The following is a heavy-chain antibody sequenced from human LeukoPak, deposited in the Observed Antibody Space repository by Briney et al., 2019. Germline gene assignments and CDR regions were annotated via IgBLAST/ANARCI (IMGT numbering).Heavy chain of an antibody. J-gene: IGHJ4*02. CDR1: GFTFSSYW. V-gene: IGHV3-21*01. Sequence: GGSLRLSCAAPGFTFSSYWMSWVRQAPGKGLEWVSSISSSSSYIYYADSVKGRFTISRDNAKNSLYLQMNSLRAEDTAVYYCARVRSGSYYVIMDYWGQGTLVTVSS. D-gene: IGHD1-26*01. CDR3: ARVRSGSYYVIMDY. CDR2: ISSSSSYI.